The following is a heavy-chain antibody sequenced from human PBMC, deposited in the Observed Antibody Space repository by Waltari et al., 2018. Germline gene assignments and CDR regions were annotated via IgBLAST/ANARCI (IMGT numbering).Heavy chain of an antibody. V-gene: IGHV3-23*01. CDR3: ARLKSWSSGWHGVDY. Sequence: ELQLLASGGGVAQPGGSLRLSCIASVFPISSYAMTWVRQAPGKGLEWVSVLTSATASTYYADSVKGRFTISRDNSKNTLYLEMNSLRVEETALYYCARLKSWSSGWHGVDYWGQGTLVTVSS. J-gene: IGHJ4*02. D-gene: IGHD6-19*01. CDR2: LTSATAST. CDR1: VFPISSYA.